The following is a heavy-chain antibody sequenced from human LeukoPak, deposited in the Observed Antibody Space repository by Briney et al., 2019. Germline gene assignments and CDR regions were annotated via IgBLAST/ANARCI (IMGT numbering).Heavy chain of an antibody. D-gene: IGHD3-9*01. Sequence: GGSLRLSCAASGFTFSSYSMNWVRQAPGKGLEWVSSISSSSSYIYYADSVKGRFTISRDNAKNSLYLQMDSLRAEDTAVYYCARDDILTGYYWDYWGQGTLVTVSS. CDR1: GFTFSSYS. CDR2: ISSSSSYI. V-gene: IGHV3-21*01. CDR3: ARDDILTGYYWDY. J-gene: IGHJ4*02.